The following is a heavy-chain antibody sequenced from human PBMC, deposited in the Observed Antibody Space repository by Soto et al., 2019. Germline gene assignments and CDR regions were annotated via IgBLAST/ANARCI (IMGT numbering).Heavy chain of an antibody. CDR3: AKTSGYSYELWRGDWFDP. V-gene: IGHV1-69*12. CDR2: IIPIFGTA. D-gene: IGHD5-18*01. CDR1: GGTFSSYA. J-gene: IGHJ5*02. Sequence: QVQLVQSGAEVKKPGSSVKVSCKASGGTFSSYAISWVRQAPGQGLEWMGGIIPIFGTANYAQKFQGRVTITADESTSTAYMELSSLRSEDTAVYYCAKTSGYSYELWRGDWFDPWGQGTLVTVSS.